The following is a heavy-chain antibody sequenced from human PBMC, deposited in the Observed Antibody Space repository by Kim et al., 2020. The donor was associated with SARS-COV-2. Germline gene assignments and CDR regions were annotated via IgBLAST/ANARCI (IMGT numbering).Heavy chain of an antibody. CDR1: GFTFSTYP. Sequence: GGSLRLSCTASGFTFSTYPMSWVRQAPGKGLEWVSVITDNGGVTHYADSVKGRFTISRDNSKNTVYMQLNSLRAEDTAAYYCAKDLSDICGASDYWGQGT. D-gene: IGHD3-9*01. J-gene: IGHJ4*02. CDR2: ITDNGGVT. V-gene: IGHV3-23*01. CDR3: AKDLSDICGASDY.